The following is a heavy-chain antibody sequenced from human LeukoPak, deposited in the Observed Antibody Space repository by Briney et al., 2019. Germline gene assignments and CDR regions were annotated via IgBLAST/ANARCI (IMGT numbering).Heavy chain of an antibody. Sequence: PSETLSLTCTVSGGSISSSSYYWGWIRQPPGKGLEWIGEINHSGSTNYNPSLKSRVTISVDTSKNQFSLKLSSVTAADTAVYYCARHTKVPPSTTGTQGFDYWGQGTLVTVSS. CDR2: INHSGST. D-gene: IGHD1-1*01. CDR3: ARHTKVPPSTTGTQGFDY. V-gene: IGHV4-39*01. CDR1: GGSISSSSYY. J-gene: IGHJ4*02.